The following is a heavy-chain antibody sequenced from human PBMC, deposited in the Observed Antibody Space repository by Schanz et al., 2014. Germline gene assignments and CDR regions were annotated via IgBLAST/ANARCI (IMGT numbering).Heavy chain of an antibody. CDR3: ARGLIVGDGQHFYFSYGLDV. CDR1: GFNLRRYS. CDR2: ISSSSSYT. V-gene: IGHV3-21*05. D-gene: IGHD1-26*01. J-gene: IGHJ6*02. Sequence: EVQLVESGGGVVHPGGSLRLSCAASGFNLRRYSMNWVRQAPGKGLEWVSYISSSSSYTNYADSVKGRFTISRDNAKNSLYLQMNSLRAEDSAVYYCARGLIVGDGQHFYFSYGLDVWGQGTTVTVSS.